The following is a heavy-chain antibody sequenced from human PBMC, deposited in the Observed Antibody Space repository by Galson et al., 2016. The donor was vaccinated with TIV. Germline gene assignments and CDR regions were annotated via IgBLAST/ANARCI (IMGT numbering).Heavy chain of an antibody. CDR2: INPDGSRT. D-gene: IGHD2-8*01. V-gene: IGHV3-74*01. Sequence: SLRLSCAASGFTFSDYWVHWVRQTPGEGLVWVSRINPDGSRTNYADTLKGRVTISRDNAKNTLYLQLNSLRVEDTAVYVCARGASQYCPTRGCAHFDNWGQGTLVTVSS. CDR1: GFTFSDYW. J-gene: IGHJ4*02. CDR3: ARGASQYCPTRGCAHFDN.